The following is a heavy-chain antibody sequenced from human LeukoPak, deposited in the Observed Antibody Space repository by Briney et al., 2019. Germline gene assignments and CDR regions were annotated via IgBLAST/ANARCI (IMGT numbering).Heavy chain of an antibody. CDR3: ARDHCSSTSCYVWFDP. J-gene: IGHJ5*02. V-gene: IGHV1-2*06. CDR1: GYTFTSYY. Sequence: ASVKVSCKASGYTFTSYYMHWVRQAPGQGLEWMGRINPNSGGTNYAQKFQGRVTMTRDTSISTAYMELSRLRSDDTAVYYCARDHCSSTSCYVWFDPWGQGTLVTVSS. CDR2: INPNSGGT. D-gene: IGHD2-2*01.